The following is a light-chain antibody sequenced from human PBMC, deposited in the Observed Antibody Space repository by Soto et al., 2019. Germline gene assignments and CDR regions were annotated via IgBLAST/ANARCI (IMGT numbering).Light chain of an antibody. CDR1: SSDIGAYNY. CDR2: DVS. V-gene: IGLV2-14*03. CDR3: SSYTSSITVI. J-gene: IGLJ2*01. Sequence: QSALTQPASVSESPGQSITISCTGTSSDIGAYNYVPWYQHHPGKAPKLMIFDVSNRPSGVSNRFSGSKSGNTASLTISGLQAEDEADYYCSSYTSSITVIFGGGTKLTVL.